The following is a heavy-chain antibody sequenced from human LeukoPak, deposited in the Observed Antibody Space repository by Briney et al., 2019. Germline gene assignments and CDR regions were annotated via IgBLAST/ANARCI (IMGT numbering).Heavy chain of an antibody. Sequence: GGSLRLSCAASLFTFSSYRMHWVRQAPGKGLVWGSRINSDGSSTSYADAVKGRFTISRDTAKNTLYLQMNSLRAEATAVYYCARGSGPSGPFDYWGQGTLVPVSS. D-gene: IGHD6-19*01. V-gene: IGHV3-74*01. J-gene: IGHJ4*02. CDR2: INSDGSST. CDR3: ARGSGPSGPFDY. CDR1: LFTFSSYR.